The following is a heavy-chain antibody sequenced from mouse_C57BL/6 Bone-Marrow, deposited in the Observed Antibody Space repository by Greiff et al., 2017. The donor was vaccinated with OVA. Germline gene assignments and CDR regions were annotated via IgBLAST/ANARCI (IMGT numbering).Heavy chain of an antibody. CDR2: IYWDDDK. V-gene: IGHV8-12*01. Sequence: QVTLKVCGPGILQSSQTLSLTCSFSGFSLSTSGMGVSWIRQPSGKGLEWLAHIYWDDDKRYNPSLKSRLTISKDTSRNQVCRTITSVDTADTATYYCARRAHYSNSFAYWGQGTLVTVSA. CDR3: ARRAHYSNSFAY. D-gene: IGHD2-5*01. CDR1: GFSLSTSGMG. J-gene: IGHJ3*01.